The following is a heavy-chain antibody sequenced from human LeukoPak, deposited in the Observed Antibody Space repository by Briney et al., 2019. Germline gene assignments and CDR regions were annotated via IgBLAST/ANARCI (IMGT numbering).Heavy chain of an antibody. J-gene: IGHJ4*02. V-gene: IGHV1-2*06. CDR3: AGGYGSGSPDDY. CDR1: AYTFIGYY. Sequence: GASVKVSCKASAYTFIGYYMHWVRQAPGQGLEWMGRINPNSGGTNYAQKFQGRVTMTRDTSISTAYMELSRLRSDDTAVYYCAGGYGSGSPDDYWGQGTLVTVSS. D-gene: IGHD3-10*01. CDR2: INPNSGGT.